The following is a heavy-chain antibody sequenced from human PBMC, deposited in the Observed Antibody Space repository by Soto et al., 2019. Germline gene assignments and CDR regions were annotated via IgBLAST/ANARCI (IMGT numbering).Heavy chain of an antibody. CDR2: IYWDDDK. V-gene: IGHV2-5*02. CDR1: GFSLRNSGVG. J-gene: IGHJ4*02. CDR3: AHLTTGGFYFDY. Sequence: QITLKESGPTLVKPTQTLTLTCTFSGFSLRNSGVGVGWIRQPPGKALEWLALIYWDDDKRYSPSLKSRLTITNDTSKNQVVLTMTTMDPVDTATYYCAHLTTGGFYFDYWGQGTLVTVSS. D-gene: IGHD4-17*01.